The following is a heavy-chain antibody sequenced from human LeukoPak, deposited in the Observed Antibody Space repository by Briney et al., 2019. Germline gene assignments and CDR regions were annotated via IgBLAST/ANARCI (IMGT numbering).Heavy chain of an antibody. CDR2: IWYDGSNK. D-gene: IGHD5-24*01. CDR3: ARDSGYGYNSFPTADY. Sequence: LSLTCAVSGGSISNNNWWSWVRQAPGKGLEWVAVIWYDGSNKYYADSVKGRFTISRDNSKNTLYLQMNSLRAEDTAVYYCARDSGYGYNSFPTADYWGQGTLVTVSS. CDR1: GGSISNNN. J-gene: IGHJ4*02. V-gene: IGHV3-33*07.